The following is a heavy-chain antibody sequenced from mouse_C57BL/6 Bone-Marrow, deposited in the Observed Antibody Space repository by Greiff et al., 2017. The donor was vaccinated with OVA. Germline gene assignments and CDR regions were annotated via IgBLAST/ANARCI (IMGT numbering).Heavy chain of an antibody. CDR3: ARWDLGYFDY. V-gene: IGHV1-63*01. D-gene: IGHD3-1*01. CDR1: GYTFTNYW. J-gene: IGHJ2*01. CDR2: IYPGGGYT. Sequence: QVQLQQSGAELVRPGTSVKMSCKASGYTFTNYWIGWAKQRPGHGLEWIGDIYPGGGYTNYPAQFKGKAPLTADKSSSTAYMQFSSLTSEDSAIYYCARWDLGYFDYWGQGTTLTVSS.